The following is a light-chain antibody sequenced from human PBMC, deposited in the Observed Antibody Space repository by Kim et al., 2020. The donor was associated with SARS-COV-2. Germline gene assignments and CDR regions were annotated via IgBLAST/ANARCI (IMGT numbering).Light chain of an antibody. Sequence: PGKTARITCGGHNIGSKSVPWYQQKPGQAPVLVIYYDSDRPSGIPERFSGSNSGNTATLTISRVEAGDEADYYCQVWDSSSDHPVFGGGTQLTVL. CDR3: QVWDSSSDHPV. J-gene: IGLJ2*01. CDR1: NIGSKS. V-gene: IGLV3-21*04. CDR2: YDS.